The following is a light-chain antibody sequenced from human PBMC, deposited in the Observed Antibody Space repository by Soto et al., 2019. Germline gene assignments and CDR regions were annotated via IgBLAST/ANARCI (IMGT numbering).Light chain of an antibody. CDR1: QDITNY. Sequence: DIQMTQSPSSLSASVGDRVTIICQASQDITNYLNWYQQKPGKAPKLLIYDASNLETGVPSRFSGSGSGTHFSFTISCLQTEDIATYYCPQFYNVPFTFGQGTRLEMK. CDR3: PQFYNVPFT. CDR2: DAS. J-gene: IGKJ5*01. V-gene: IGKV1-33*01.